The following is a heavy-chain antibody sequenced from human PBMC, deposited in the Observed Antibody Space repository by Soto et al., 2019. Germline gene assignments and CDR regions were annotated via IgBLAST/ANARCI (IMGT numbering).Heavy chain of an antibody. CDR2: IIPIFGTA. J-gene: IGHJ6*02. D-gene: IGHD3-10*01. CDR1: GGTFSSYA. Sequence: VASVKVSCKASGGTFSSYAISWVRQVPGQGLEWMGGIIPIFGTANYAQKFQGRVTITADESTSTAYMELSSLRSEDTAVYYCARRGSGSYYYGMDVWGQGTTVTVSS. CDR3: ARRGSGSYYYGMDV. V-gene: IGHV1-69*13.